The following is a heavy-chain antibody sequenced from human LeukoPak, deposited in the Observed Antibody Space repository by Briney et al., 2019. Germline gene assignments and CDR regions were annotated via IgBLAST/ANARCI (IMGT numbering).Heavy chain of an antibody. V-gene: IGHV1-2*02. D-gene: IGHD3-22*01. CDR3: ARFRIYYDSSQPYYYYGMDV. J-gene: IGHJ6*02. CDR1: GYTFSSYG. Sequence: GASVKVSCKASGYTFSSYGISWVRQAPGQGLEWMGWINPNSGGTNYAQKFQGRVTMTRDTSISTAYMELSRLRSDDTAVYYCARFRIYYDSSQPYYYYGMDVWGQGTTVTVSS. CDR2: INPNSGGT.